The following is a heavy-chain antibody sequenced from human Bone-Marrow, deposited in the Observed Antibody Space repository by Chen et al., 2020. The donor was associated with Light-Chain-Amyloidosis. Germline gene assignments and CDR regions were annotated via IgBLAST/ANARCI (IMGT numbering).Heavy chain of an antibody. Sequence: QLQLQESGSGLVTSSQTLSLTCAVSGGSITSGSFSWNWIRQPLGKGLELIGYVYQSGSTYYNPSLNSRVTISVDLSENHFSLTLRSLTAADSAVYYCARGNWNYLAFDVWGQGTLVTVSS. CDR2: VYQSGST. J-gene: IGHJ3*01. D-gene: IGHD1-7*01. CDR3: ARGNWNYLAFDV. V-gene: IGHV4-30-2*01. CDR1: GGSITSGSFS.